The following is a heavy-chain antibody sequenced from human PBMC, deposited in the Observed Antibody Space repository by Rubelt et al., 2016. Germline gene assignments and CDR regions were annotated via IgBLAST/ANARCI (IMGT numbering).Heavy chain of an antibody. CDR1: GYTFTSYG. CDR2: ISAYNGNT. D-gene: IGHD6-13*01. J-gene: IGHJ4*02. CDR3: ARVISGVEYSSSWHFDY. V-gene: IGHV1-18*01. Sequence: QVQLVQSGAEVKKPGASVKVSCKASGYTFTSYGISWVRQATGQGLEWMGWISAYNGNTNYAQKLQGRVTMTTDTSTSTAYMELRSLRSDDTAVYYCARVISGVEYSSSWHFDYWGQGTLVTVSS.